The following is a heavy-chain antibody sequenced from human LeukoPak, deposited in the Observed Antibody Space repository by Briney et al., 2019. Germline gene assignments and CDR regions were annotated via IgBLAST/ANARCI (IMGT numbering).Heavy chain of an antibody. D-gene: IGHD3-22*01. Sequence: GGSLRLSCAASGLPFSSYSMNWVRQAPGKGLEWVSSISSSSSYIYYADSVKGRFTISRDNAKNSLYLQMNSLRAEDTAVYYCARDLNYYDSSGYPNWFDPWGQGTLVTVSS. V-gene: IGHV3-21*01. CDR1: GLPFSSYS. CDR3: ARDLNYYDSSGYPNWFDP. CDR2: ISSSSSYI. J-gene: IGHJ5*02.